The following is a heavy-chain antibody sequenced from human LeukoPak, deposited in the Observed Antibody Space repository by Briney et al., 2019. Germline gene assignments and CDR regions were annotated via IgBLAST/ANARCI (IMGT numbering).Heavy chain of an antibody. V-gene: IGHV1-69*13. CDR3: ARDLLGSASSYSSGAWDY. CDR2: IIPLFGTA. Sequence: ASVKVSCKASGGTFNNYAISWVRQAPGQGLQWMGGIIPLFGTADYAQKFQGRVTITADESTSTAYMELSSLRLEDTAVYYCARDLLGSASSYSSGAWDYWGQGTLVTVSS. D-gene: IGHD3-22*01. CDR1: GGTFNNYA. J-gene: IGHJ4*02.